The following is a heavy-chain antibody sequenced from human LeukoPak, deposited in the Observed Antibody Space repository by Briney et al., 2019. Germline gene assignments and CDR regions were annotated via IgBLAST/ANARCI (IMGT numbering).Heavy chain of an antibody. V-gene: IGHV3-21*01. Sequence: GGSLRLSCAASGFTFSSYSMNWVRQAPGKGLEWVSSISSSSSYIYYADSVKGRFTISRDNAKNSLYLQMNSLRAEDTAVYYCARDLLEYYDYVWGSYRLGAFDIWGQGTMVTVSS. CDR3: ARDLLEYYDYVWGSYRLGAFDI. CDR2: ISSSSSYI. J-gene: IGHJ3*02. D-gene: IGHD3-16*02. CDR1: GFTFSSYS.